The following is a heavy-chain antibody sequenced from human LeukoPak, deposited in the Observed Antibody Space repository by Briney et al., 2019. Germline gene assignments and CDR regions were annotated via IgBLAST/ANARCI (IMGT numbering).Heavy chain of an antibody. J-gene: IGHJ4*02. V-gene: IGHV3-11*04. CDR3: ARGRGMITFGGVIVPIDY. D-gene: IGHD3-16*02. Sequence: PGGSLRLSCAASGYTFSDYYMSWIRQAPGKGLEWVSYISSSGSTIYYADSVKGRFTISRDNAKNSLYLQMNSLRAEDTAVYYCARGRGMITFGGVIVPIDYWGQGTLVTVSS. CDR1: GYTFSDYY. CDR2: ISSSGSTI.